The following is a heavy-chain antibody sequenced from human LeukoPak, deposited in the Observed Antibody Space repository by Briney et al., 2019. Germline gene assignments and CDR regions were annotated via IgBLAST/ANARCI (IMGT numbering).Heavy chain of an antibody. Sequence: SVKVSCKASGGTFSSYAISWVRQAPGQGLEWMGGIIPIFGTANYAQKFQGRVTITADESTSTAYMELSSLRSEDTAVYYCASLGSGWYHAFDIWGQGTMVTVSS. CDR1: GGTFSSYA. CDR2: IIPIFGTA. D-gene: IGHD6-19*01. J-gene: IGHJ3*02. V-gene: IGHV1-69*13. CDR3: ASLGSGWYHAFDI.